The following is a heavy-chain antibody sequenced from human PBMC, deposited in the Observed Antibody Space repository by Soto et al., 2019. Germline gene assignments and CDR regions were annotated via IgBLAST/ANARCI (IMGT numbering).Heavy chain of an antibody. V-gene: IGHV1-2*04. CDR2: INPNSGGT. D-gene: IGHD3-10*01. CDR1: GYTFTGYY. CDR3: VRGGSLWDGELSSYYFSMDV. J-gene: IGHJ6*04. Sequence: ASVKVSCKASGYTFTGYYMHWVRQAPGQGLEWMGWINPNSGGTNYAQKFQGWVTMTRDTSISTAYMELSRLRSDDTAVYYCVRGGSLWDGELSSYYFSMDVWVKVTTVTVGS.